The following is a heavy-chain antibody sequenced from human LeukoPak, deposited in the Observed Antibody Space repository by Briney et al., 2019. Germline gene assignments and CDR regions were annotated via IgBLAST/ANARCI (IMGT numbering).Heavy chain of an antibody. Sequence: SETLSLTCAVYGGSFSGYYWSWIRQPPGKGLEWIGEINHSGSTNYNPSLKSRVTISADTSKNQFSLKLSSVTAADTAVYYCARSRPYYDSSGYYYGFDYWGQGTLVTVSS. CDR3: ARSRPYYDSSGYYYGFDY. CDR1: GGSFSGYY. D-gene: IGHD3-22*01. V-gene: IGHV4-34*01. CDR2: INHSGST. J-gene: IGHJ4*02.